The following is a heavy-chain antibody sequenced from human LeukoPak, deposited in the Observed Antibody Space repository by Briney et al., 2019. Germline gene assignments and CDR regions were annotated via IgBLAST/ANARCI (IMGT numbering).Heavy chain of an antibody. CDR2: FYPGDSDI. CDR1: GYSFTNYW. D-gene: IGHD4-17*01. V-gene: IGHV5-51*01. Sequence: GESLKISCKGSGYSFTNYWIGWVRQMPGKGLEWMGIFYPGDSDIRYSPSFQGQVTISADKSISTAYLQWSSLKTSDTAIYYCARYYRYGDLIVDYWGQGTLVTVSS. J-gene: IGHJ4*02. CDR3: ARYYRYGDLIVDY.